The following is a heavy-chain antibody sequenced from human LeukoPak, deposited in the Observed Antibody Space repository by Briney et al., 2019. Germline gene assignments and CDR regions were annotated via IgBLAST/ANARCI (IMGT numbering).Heavy chain of an antibody. Sequence: PSETLSLTCTISGGSISTYYWNWIRQPAGKGLEWSGRIYTSGSTNYNPSLKSRVTMSVDTSKNQFSLKLSSVTAADTAVYFCAREAYYDSGYFDFWGQGTLVTVSS. CDR3: AREAYYDSGYFDF. V-gene: IGHV4-4*07. CDR2: IYTSGST. CDR1: GGSISTYY. J-gene: IGHJ4*02. D-gene: IGHD3-10*01.